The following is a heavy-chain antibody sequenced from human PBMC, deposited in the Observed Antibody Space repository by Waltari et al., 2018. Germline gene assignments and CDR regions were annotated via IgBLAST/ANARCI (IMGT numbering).Heavy chain of an antibody. Sequence: QVTLKESGPALVKPTQTLTLTCTFSGFSLSTSGMRVSWIRPPPGKALEWLARIDWDDDKFYSTALKTRLTISKDTAKNQVVLTMTNMDAVDTATYYCARTPYGGTDSWGQGTLVTVSS. CDR2: IDWDDDK. D-gene: IGHD3-10*01. V-gene: IGHV2-70*04. CDR3: ARTPYGGTDS. J-gene: IGHJ4*02. CDR1: GFSLSTSGMR.